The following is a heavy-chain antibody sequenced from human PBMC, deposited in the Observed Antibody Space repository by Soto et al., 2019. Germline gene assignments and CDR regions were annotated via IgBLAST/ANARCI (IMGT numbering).Heavy chain of an antibody. CDR2: IWYDGSNK. CDR1: GFTFSSYG. CDR3: ARDYGYSYGSAGEGYYYYYGLDV. D-gene: IGHD5-18*01. J-gene: IGHJ6*02. Sequence: QVQLVESGGGVVQPGRSLRLSCAASGFTFSSYGMHWVRQAPGKGLEWVAVIWYDGSNKYYADSVKGRFTISRDNSKNTLNLQMNSPRAEDTAVYYCARDYGYSYGSAGEGYYYYYGLDVWGQGTTVTVSS. V-gene: IGHV3-33*01.